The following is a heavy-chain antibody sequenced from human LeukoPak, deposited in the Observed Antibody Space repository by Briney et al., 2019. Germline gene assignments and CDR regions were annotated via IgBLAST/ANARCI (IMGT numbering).Heavy chain of an antibody. CDR1: GYSFTSYW. V-gene: IGHV5-51*01. D-gene: IGHD3-22*01. CDR3: TTYFETGGYFAFDH. CDR2: IYPDDSNT. Sequence: GESLKICCKGSGYSFTSYWIGWVRQMPGKGLEWMTIIYPDDSNTKYSPSLQGQVTISVDKSIGTAYPQWSSLKASDTAMYYCTTYFETGGYFAFDHWGQGTLVTVSS. J-gene: IGHJ4*02.